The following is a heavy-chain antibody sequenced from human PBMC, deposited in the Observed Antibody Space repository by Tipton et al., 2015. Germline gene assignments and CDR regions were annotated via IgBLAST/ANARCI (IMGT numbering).Heavy chain of an antibody. V-gene: IGHV3-9*01. Sequence: SLRLSCAASGFTFDNCAMHWVRQAPGKGLEWVSGLNWNSETIAYADSVKGRFTISRDNAKHSLSLHLDRLKPEDTALYYCARGYTSSFPSYFDHWGQGSLVTVSS. D-gene: IGHD6-6*01. CDR1: GFTFDNCA. J-gene: IGHJ4*02. CDR3: ARGYTSSFPSYFDH. CDR2: LNWNSETI.